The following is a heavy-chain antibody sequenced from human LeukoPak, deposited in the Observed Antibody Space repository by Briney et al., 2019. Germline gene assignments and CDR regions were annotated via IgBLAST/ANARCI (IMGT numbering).Heavy chain of an antibody. CDR2: INHSGGT. D-gene: IGHD7-27*01. J-gene: IGHJ4*02. V-gene: IGHV4-34*01. Sequence: PSETLSLTCAVYGGSFSGYYWSWIRQPPGKGLEWIGEINHSGGTNYNPSLKSRVTISVDTSKNQFSLKLSSVTAADTAVYYCARVNTGGGYFDYWGQGTLVTVSS. CDR3: ARVNTGGGYFDY. CDR1: GGSFSGYY.